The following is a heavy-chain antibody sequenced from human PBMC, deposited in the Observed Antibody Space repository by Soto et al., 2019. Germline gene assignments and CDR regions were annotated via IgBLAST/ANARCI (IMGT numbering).Heavy chain of an antibody. Sequence: QVHLVQSGAEVKKPGSSVRVSCKTSGGTFSSYSFTWVRQAPGQGLEWMGEIIPILNTANFAQKCQSRVPITADEPTSTVYMELSSLSPDDTAVYYCARVDYDSTYGFYYYGLDVWGQGTTVTVSS. D-gene: IGHD3-10*01. J-gene: IGHJ6*02. CDR1: GGTFSSYS. CDR2: IIPILNTA. V-gene: IGHV1-69*01. CDR3: ARVDYDSTYGFYYYGLDV.